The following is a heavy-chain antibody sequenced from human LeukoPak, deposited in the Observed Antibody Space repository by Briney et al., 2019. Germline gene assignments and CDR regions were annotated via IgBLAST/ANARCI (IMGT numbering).Heavy chain of an antibody. CDR2: ISAYNGNT. V-gene: IGHV1-18*01. CDR1: GYTFTSYG. Sequence: GASVKVSCKASGYTFTSYGISWVRQAPGQGLEWMGWISAYNGNTNYAQKLQGRVTMTTDTSTSTAYMELRSLRSDDTAVYYCAKDYDSSGYYLEELDYWGQGTLVTVSS. CDR3: AKDYDSSGYYLEELDY. J-gene: IGHJ4*02. D-gene: IGHD3-22*01.